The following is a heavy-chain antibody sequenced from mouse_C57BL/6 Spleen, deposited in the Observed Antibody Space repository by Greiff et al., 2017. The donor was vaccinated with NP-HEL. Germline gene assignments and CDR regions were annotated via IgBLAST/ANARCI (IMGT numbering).Heavy chain of an antibody. CDR2: INPGSGGT. CDR3: ARLWLYAMDY. CDR1: GYAFTNYL. D-gene: IGHD2-2*01. V-gene: IGHV1-54*01. Sequence: VQLHQSGAELVRPGTSVKVSCKASGYAFTNYLIEWVKQRPGQGLEWIGVINPGSGGTNYNEKFKGKATLTADKSSSTAYMQLSSLTSEDSAVYFCARLWLYAMDYWGQGTSVTVSS. J-gene: IGHJ4*01.